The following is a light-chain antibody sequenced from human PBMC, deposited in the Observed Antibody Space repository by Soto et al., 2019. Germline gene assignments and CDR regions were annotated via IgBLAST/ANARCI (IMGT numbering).Light chain of an antibody. CDR2: VAS. V-gene: IGKV1-39*01. CDR3: QQSYRSHYP. CDR1: QSISSY. J-gene: IGKJ2*01. Sequence: DIQMTQSPSSLSASVGDRVTITCRASQSISSYLNWYQQKPGKAPKFLIYVASTLQSGVPSRFSGSGSGTDFTLTITSLQPEDFATYYCQQSYRSHYPFGQGTKLEIK.